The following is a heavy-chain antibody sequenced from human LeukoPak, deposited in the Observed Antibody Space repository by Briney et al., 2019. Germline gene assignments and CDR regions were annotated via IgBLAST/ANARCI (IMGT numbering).Heavy chain of an antibody. V-gene: IGHV3-15*01. J-gene: IGHJ4*02. CDR2: IKSKTDVGTT. CDR3: STVSDFVDSGPLGY. Sequence: GGSLRLSCAASGFTFSNAWTSWVRHGPGKGLEWVGRIKSKTDVGTTDYAARVIGRFTISRDDSKHTLYLQMNSLKTEGTAVYYCSTVSDFVDSGPLGYWGQGTLVTVSS. CDR1: GFTFSNAW. D-gene: IGHD3/OR15-3a*01.